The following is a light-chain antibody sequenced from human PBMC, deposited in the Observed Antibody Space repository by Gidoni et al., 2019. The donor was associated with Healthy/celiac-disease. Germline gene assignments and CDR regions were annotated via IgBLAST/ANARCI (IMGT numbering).Light chain of an antibody. CDR3: QQYGSSLTT. CDR1: QSVSSSY. CDR2: GAS. J-gene: IGKJ4*01. Sequence: DIVLTQSPGTLSLSPGERATLSCRASQSVSSSYLAWYQQKPGQAPRLLIDGASSRATGIPDRFSGSGSGTDFTLTISRLEPEDFAVYYCQQYGSSLTTFGGGTKVEIQ. V-gene: IGKV3-20*01.